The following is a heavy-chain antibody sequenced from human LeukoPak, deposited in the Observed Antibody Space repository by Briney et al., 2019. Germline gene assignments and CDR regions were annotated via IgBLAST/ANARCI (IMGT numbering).Heavy chain of an antibody. CDR1: GYTFTGYY. D-gene: IGHD3-22*01. Sequence: ASVKVSCTASGYTFTGYYMHWVRQAPGQGLEWMGWINPNSGGTNYAQKFQGRVTMTRDTSISTAYMELSRLRSDDTAVYYCARDRYYYDSSGYPGYWGQGTLVTVSS. CDR2: INPNSGGT. V-gene: IGHV1-2*02. CDR3: ARDRYYYDSSGYPGY. J-gene: IGHJ4*02.